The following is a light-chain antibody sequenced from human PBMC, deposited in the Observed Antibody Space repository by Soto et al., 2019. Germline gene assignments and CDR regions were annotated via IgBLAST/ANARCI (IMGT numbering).Light chain of an antibody. CDR1: QSINTY. Sequence: DLQMTQSPSSLSASVGDRVTITCRASQSINTYLNWSQQKPGKAPKLLIYTAFSLQTGVPSRFSGGGSGTDFTLTISSLQPEDSATYYCHQRYSPPFTFGPGTTVHL. J-gene: IGKJ3*01. CDR2: TAF. CDR3: HQRYSPPFT. V-gene: IGKV1-39*01.